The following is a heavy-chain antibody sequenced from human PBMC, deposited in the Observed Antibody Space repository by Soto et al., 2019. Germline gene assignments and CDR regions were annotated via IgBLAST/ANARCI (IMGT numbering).Heavy chain of an antibody. CDR3: ARVSCSGGSCYSFFDP. CDR2: INAGSGNT. CDR1: GYTFTSYA. D-gene: IGHD2-15*01. J-gene: IGHJ5*02. Sequence: ASVKVSCKASGYTFTSYAMHWVRQAPGQRLEWMGRINAGSGNTKYAQKFQGRVTMTRDTSTSTVYMELSSLRSEDTAVYYCARVSCSGGSCYSFFDPWGQGTLVTVSS. V-gene: IGHV1-3*01.